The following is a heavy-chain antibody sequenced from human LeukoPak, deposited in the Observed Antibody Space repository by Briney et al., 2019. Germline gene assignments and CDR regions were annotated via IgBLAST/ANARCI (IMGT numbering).Heavy chain of an antibody. D-gene: IGHD5-18*01. Sequence: GESLKISCQGSGYIFTSNWIAWVRQLPGKGLEWMGIIYPGDSDTRYSPSFQGQVTISADKSISTAYLHWSSLKASDTAIYYCARGVTSDSWGQGTLVTVSS. CDR3: ARGVTSDS. J-gene: IGHJ4*02. CDR1: GYIFTSNW. V-gene: IGHV5-51*01. CDR2: IYPGDSDT.